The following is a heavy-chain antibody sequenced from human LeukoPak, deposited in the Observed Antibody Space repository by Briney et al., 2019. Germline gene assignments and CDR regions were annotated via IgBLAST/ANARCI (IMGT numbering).Heavy chain of an antibody. CDR2: IKQDGSEK. V-gene: IGHV3-7*01. J-gene: IGHJ4*02. CDR3: AREHSILPIDY. D-gene: IGHD1-26*01. CDR1: GFTFSSYW. Sequence: GGSLRLSCAASGFTFSSYWMSWVRQAPVKGLEWVANIKQDGSEKYYVDSVKGRFTISRDNAKNSLYLQMNSLRAEDTAVYYCAREHSILPIDYWGQGTLVTVSS.